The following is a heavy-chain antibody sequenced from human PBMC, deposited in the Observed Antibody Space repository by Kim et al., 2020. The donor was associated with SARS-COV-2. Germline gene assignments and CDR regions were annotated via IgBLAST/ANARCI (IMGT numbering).Heavy chain of an antibody. V-gene: IGHV3-9*01. J-gene: IGHJ6*02. D-gene: IGHD6-13*01. Sequence: RFTISRDNAKNYLYLQMNSLRAEDTALYYCAKDSPDSSSWYADYYYGMDVWGQGTTVTVSS. CDR3: AKDSPDSSSWYADYYYGMDV.